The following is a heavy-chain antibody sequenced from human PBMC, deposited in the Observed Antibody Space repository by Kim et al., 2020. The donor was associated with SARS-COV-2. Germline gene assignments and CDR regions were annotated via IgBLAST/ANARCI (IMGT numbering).Heavy chain of an antibody. CDR3: ARVTYYDSSGYYSDY. J-gene: IGHJ4*02. D-gene: IGHD3-22*01. Sequence: AQKCQGRVTITADESTSTAYMELSSLRSEDTAVYYCARVTYYDSSGYYSDYWGQGTLVTVSS. V-gene: IGHV1-69*01.